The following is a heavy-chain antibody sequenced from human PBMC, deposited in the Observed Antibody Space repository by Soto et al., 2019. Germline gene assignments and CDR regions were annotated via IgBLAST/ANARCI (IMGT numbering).Heavy chain of an antibody. D-gene: IGHD2-2*02. Sequence: GGSLRLSCAASGFTFSSYAMSWVRQAPGKGLEWVSAISGSGGSTYYADSVEGRFTISRDNSKNTLYLQMNSLRAEDTAVYYCAKGRYCSSTSCYTKYYYYYGMDVWGQGTTVTVSS. V-gene: IGHV3-23*01. J-gene: IGHJ6*02. CDR3: AKGRYCSSTSCYTKYYYYYGMDV. CDR1: GFTFSSYA. CDR2: ISGSGGST.